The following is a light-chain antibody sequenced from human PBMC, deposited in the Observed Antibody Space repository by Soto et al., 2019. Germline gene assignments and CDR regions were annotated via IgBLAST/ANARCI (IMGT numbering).Light chain of an antibody. CDR3: QQRSNWPLT. Sequence: EIVLTQSPVTLSLSPGDTATLSCRASESVVRYLAWYQQKTGQAPRLLMYDTSKRATGIPARFSGSGYGRDFTLTISSLEPEDFAVYYCQQRSNWPLTFGGGTKVEIK. CDR2: DTS. J-gene: IGKJ4*01. CDR1: ESVVRY. V-gene: IGKV3-11*02.